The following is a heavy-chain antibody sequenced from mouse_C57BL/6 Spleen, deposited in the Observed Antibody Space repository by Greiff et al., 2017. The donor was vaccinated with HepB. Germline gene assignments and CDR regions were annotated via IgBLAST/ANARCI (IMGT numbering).Heavy chain of an antibody. CDR3: ARLVSSGIDY. CDR1: GYTFTSYW. D-gene: IGHD3-2*02. J-gene: IGHJ2*01. CDR2: IDPSDSYT. V-gene: IGHV1-50*01. Sequence: QVQLQQPGAELVKPGASVKLSCKASGYTFTSYWMQWVKQRPGQGLEWIGEIDPSDSYTNYNQKFKGKATLTVDTSSSTAYMQLSSLTSEDSAVYYCARLVSSGIDYWGQGTTLTVSS.